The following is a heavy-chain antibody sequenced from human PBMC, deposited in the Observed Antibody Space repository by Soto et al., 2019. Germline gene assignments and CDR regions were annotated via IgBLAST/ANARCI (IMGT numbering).Heavy chain of an antibody. CDR1: GGSISSGGYY. J-gene: IGHJ6*02. CDR2: IYYSGST. D-gene: IGHD4-17*01. V-gene: IGHV4-31*03. CDR3: ARAKVRYGDYNYYYYGMDV. Sequence: SSETLSLTCTVSGGSISSGGYYWIWIRHHPGKGLEWIGYIYYSGSTYYNPSLKSRVTTSVDTSKNQFSLKLSSVTAADTAVYYCARAKVRYGDYNYYYYGMDVWGQGTTVTVSS.